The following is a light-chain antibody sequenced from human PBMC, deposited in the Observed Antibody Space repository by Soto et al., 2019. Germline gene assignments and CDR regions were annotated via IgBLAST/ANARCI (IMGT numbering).Light chain of an antibody. CDR1: SGHSSYI. J-gene: IGLJ3*02. CDR3: ETWDSNTHTV. CDR2: LEGSGSY. V-gene: IGLV4-60*02. Sequence: QLVLNQSSSASASLGSSVKLTCTLSSGHSSYIIAWHQQQPGKAPRYLMKLEGSGSYNKGSGVPDRFSGSSSGADRYLTISNLQFEDEADYYCETWDSNTHTVFGGGTQLTVL.